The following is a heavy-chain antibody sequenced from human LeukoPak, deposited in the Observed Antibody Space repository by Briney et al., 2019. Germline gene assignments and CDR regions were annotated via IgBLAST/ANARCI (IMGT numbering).Heavy chain of an antibody. J-gene: IGHJ4*02. Sequence: PSETLSLTCTVSGGSFSSYYWSWIRQPAGKGLEWIGRIYTSVITNYNTNYNPSLSSRVTMSVDTSKNQFSVKLNSATAADTAVYFCARAIWYGSGTTAFDYWGPGTLVTVSS. CDR1: GGSFSSYY. CDR3: ARAIWYGSGTTAFDY. V-gene: IGHV4-4*07. CDR2: IYTSVITNYNT. D-gene: IGHD1-1*01.